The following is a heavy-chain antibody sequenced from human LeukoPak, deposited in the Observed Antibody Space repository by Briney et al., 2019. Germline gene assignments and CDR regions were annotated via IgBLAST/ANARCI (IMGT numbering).Heavy chain of an antibody. D-gene: IGHD1-14*01. V-gene: IGHV5-51*01. J-gene: IGHJ6*02. CDR3: ARRGMAARYYYGMDV. CDR1: GYIFTSYW. Sequence: GESLKISCKGSGYIFTSYWIGWVRQMPGKGLEWMGIIYPGDSDTRYSPSFQGQVTISADKSISTAYLQWSSLKASDTAMYYCARRGMAARYYYGMDVWGQGTTVTVSS. CDR2: IYPGDSDT.